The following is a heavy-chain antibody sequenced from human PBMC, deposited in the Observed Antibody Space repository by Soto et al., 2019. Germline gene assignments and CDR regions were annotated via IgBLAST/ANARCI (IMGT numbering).Heavy chain of an antibody. V-gene: IGHV1-18*04. D-gene: IGHD6-19*01. CDR3: ERVIFLGRYCSGWYDY. J-gene: IGHJ4*02. CDR1: GYTITSYG. CDR2: ISAYNGNT. Sequence: QVQLVQSGAEVKKPGASVKVSCKASGYTITSYGISWVRQAPGQGPEWMGWISAYNGNTNYAQKLQGRVTMTTDTSTNTAYMELRCLSSDDTAVYYCERVIFLGRYCSGWYDYWGQGTLVTVSS.